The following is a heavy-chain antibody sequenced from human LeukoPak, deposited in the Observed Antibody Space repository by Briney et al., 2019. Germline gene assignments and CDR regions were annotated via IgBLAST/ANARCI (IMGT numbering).Heavy chain of an antibody. CDR1: GGSFSGCY. CDR2: INHSGST. V-gene: IGHV4-34*01. J-gene: IGHJ4*02. CDR3: ARVGYDFWSGYCDY. D-gene: IGHD3-3*01. Sequence: PSETLSLTCAVYGGSFSGCYWSWIRQPPGKGLEWIGEINHSGSTNYNPSLKSRVTISVDTSKNQFSLKLSSVTAADTAVYYCARVGYDFWSGYCDYWGQGTLVTVSS.